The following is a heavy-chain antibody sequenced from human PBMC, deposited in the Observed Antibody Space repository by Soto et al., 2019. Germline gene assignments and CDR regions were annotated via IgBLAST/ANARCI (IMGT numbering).Heavy chain of an antibody. CDR1: GGSFSGYY. Sequence: SETLSLTCAVYGGSFSGYYWSWIRQPPGKGLEWIGEINHSGSTNYNPSLKSRVTISVDTSKNQFSLKLSSVTAADTAVYYCASLMVAATRDDYYYYYGMDVWGQGTTVTVSS. CDR2: INHSGST. V-gene: IGHV4-34*01. CDR3: ASLMVAATRDDYYYYYGMDV. J-gene: IGHJ6*02. D-gene: IGHD2-15*01.